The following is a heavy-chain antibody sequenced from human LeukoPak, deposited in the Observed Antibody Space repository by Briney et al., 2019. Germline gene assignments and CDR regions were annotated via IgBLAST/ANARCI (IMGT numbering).Heavy chain of an antibody. V-gene: IGHV3-23*01. CDR2: IGGSGGST. Sequence: GGSLRLSCAASGFTFSSYAMSWVRQAPGKGLEWVSAIGGSGGSTYYADSVKGRFTISRDNSKNTLYLQMNSLRAEDTAVYYCANRKWLAYFDYWGQGTLVTVSS. CDR3: ANRKWLAYFDY. D-gene: IGHD6-19*01. J-gene: IGHJ4*02. CDR1: GFTFSSYA.